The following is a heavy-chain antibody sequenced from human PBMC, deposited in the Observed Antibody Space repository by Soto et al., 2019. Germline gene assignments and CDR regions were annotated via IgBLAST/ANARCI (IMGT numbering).Heavy chain of an antibody. CDR2: SRAYIGTT. J-gene: IGHJ4*02. CDR1: GYNFNTYG. Sequence: QVHLVQSGAEVEKPGASVKVSCKASGYNFNTYGFSWVRQAPGQGIEWMGWSRAYIGTTNYAQKFQGIVTMTTDTPTNTAYLEVTSLRSDDTAVYYCASAPIAREDHEEYWGQGTLVTVSP. V-gene: IGHV1-18*01. CDR3: ASAPIAREDHEEY. D-gene: IGHD3-10*01.